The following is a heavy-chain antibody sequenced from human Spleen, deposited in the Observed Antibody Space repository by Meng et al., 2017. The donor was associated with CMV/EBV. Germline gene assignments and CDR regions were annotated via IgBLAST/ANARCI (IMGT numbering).Heavy chain of an antibody. CDR3: ARRLDCSSASCYSYYFDY. CDR1: GYTFTGYY. CDR2: INPNIGGT. Sequence: ASVKVSCKASGYTFTGYYMHWVRQAPGQGLEWMGWINPNIGGTNYAQKFQGRVTMTRDTSISTAYMELSRLRSDDTAVYYCARRLDCSSASCYSYYFDYWGQGSLVTVSS. D-gene: IGHD2-2*01. J-gene: IGHJ4*02. V-gene: IGHV1-2*02.